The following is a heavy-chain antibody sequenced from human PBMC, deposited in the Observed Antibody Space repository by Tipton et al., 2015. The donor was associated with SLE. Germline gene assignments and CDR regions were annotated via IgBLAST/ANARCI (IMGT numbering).Heavy chain of an antibody. CDR2: ISSSSSYI. J-gene: IGHJ4*02. D-gene: IGHD6-6*01. CDR1: GFTFSSYS. V-gene: IGHV3-21*03. Sequence: GSLRLSCAASGFTFSSYSMNWVRQAPGKGLEWVSSISSSSSYIYYADSVRGRFTISRDNAKNSLYLQMNSLRAEDTAVYYCARDEYSSSSGGQYFDYWGQGTLVTVSS. CDR3: ARDEYSSSSGGQYFDY.